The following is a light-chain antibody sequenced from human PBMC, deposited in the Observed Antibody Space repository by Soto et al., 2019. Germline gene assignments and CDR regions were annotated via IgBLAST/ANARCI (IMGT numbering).Light chain of an antibody. V-gene: IGKV3-15*01. CDR1: QSISGS. CDR3: QRYDNWPLT. CDR2: HTS. J-gene: IGKJ4*01. Sequence: EIVMTQSPATLSVSPGESATLSCRASQSISGSLAWYQQKPGLAPRLLIYHTSIRATGVPARFSGSGSGTEFSLTISSLQSEDFAVYYCQRYDNWPLTFGGGTKVDIK.